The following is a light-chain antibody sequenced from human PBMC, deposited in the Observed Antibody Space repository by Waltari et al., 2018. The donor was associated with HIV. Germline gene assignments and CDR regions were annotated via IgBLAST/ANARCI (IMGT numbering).Light chain of an antibody. CDR3: SAWDDKLTALV. V-gene: IGLV1-47*01. CDR1: SYNIGNNF. J-gene: IGLJ2*01. Sequence: QSVLTQPPSASGTPGQRVSISCSGNSYNIGNNFVYWYQQVPGMAPKLLIYQNDQRPSGVPDRFSGSKSGTSASLAISGLRSEDEADYYCSAWDDKLTALVFGGGTKLTDL. CDR2: QND.